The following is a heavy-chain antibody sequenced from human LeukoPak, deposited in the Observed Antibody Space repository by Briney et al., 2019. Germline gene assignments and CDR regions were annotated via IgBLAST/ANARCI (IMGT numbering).Heavy chain of an antibody. D-gene: IGHD6-13*01. CDR2: FSWNMTI. J-gene: IGHJ4*02. V-gene: IGHV3-9*01. CDR1: GFRLHDYA. CDR3: AKDILAAGLFFDY. Sequence: LPGRSLRLSCAASGFRLHDYAMYWVRQAPRKGPEGVSSFSWNMTIGYADFVKGRFNISRDNAKNSLFLQMNSLRAEDTAVYYCAKDILAAGLFFDYWGQGALVTVSS.